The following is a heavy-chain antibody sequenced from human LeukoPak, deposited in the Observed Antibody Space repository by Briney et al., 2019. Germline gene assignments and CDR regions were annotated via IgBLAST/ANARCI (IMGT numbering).Heavy chain of an antibody. CDR3: VRDPSCSGGGCYYYYGMDV. D-gene: IGHD2-15*01. Sequence: QTGGSLRLSCAASGFTFNTYAIHWVRQAPGKGLEWVALIWYDGSNKYYADSVRGRFTISRDNSKNTLYLQMNSLRADDTAIYYCVRDPSCSGGGCYYYYGMDVWGQGTTVTVSS. CDR1: GFTFNTYA. J-gene: IGHJ6*02. V-gene: IGHV3-33*01. CDR2: IWYDGSNK.